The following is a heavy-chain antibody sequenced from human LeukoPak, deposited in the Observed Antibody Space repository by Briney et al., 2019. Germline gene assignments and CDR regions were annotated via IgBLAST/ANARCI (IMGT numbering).Heavy chain of an antibody. V-gene: IGHV1-2*02. CDR3: ARADFIDAGPYLIGP. CDR2: SNTKSGRT. J-gene: IGHJ5*02. CDR1: GYSFTDYY. D-gene: IGHD3-3*01. Sequence: ASVRVSCKTSGYSFTDYYIHWVRQAPGQGLEWMGWSNTKSGRTSSARKFQGRVTMTRDPSITTVYMDMAWLTSDDTAIYFCARADFIDAGPYLIGPWGQGTLVTVSS.